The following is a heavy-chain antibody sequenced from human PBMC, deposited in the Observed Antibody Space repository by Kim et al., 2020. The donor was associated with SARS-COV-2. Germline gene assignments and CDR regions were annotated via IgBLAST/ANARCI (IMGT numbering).Heavy chain of an antibody. CDR2: IYHSGST. D-gene: IGHD3-10*01. J-gene: IGHJ3*02. CDR3: ARDTMVRGVIITDDAFDI. CDR1: GGSISSSNW. V-gene: IGHV4-4*02. Sequence: SETLSLTCAVSGGSISSSNWWSWVRQPPGKGLEWIGEIYHSGSTNYNPSLKSRVTISVDKSKNQFSLKLSSVTAADTAVYYCARDTMVRGVIITDDAFDIWGQGTMVTVSS.